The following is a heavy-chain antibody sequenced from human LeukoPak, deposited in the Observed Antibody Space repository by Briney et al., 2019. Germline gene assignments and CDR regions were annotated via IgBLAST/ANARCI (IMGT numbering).Heavy chain of an antibody. Sequence: GGSLRLSCAASGFTFSDYYIYWIRQAPGKGLEWLSYISGNSRFREYADSVKGRFTISRDNAQNLLYLQMNNLRAEDTAVYYCARDLNTGIDVWGRGTTVTVSS. D-gene: IGHD2/OR15-2a*01. J-gene: IGHJ6*02. V-gene: IGHV3-11*05. CDR3: ARDLNTGIDV. CDR1: GFTFSDYY. CDR2: ISGNSRFR.